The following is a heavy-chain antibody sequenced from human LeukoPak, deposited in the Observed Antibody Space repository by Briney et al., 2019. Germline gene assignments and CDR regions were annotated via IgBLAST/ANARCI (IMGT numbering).Heavy chain of an antibody. J-gene: IGHJ4*02. V-gene: IGHV1-8*03. CDR1: GYTFASYD. D-gene: IGHD2-2*01. Sequence: ASVKVSCKASGYTFASYDINWVRQATGQGLEWMGWMNPNSGNTGYAQKFQGRVTITRNTSISTAYMELSSLRSEDTAVYYCARGRDIVVVPAAMGGLGYWGQGTLVTVSS. CDR2: MNPNSGNT. CDR3: ARGRDIVVVPAAMGGLGY.